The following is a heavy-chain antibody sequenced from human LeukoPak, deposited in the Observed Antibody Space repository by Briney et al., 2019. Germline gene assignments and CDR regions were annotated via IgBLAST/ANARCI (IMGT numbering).Heavy chain of an antibody. J-gene: IGHJ4*02. V-gene: IGHV3-30*18. CDR3: AKDFEYSSSYFDC. CDR1: GFTFSSYG. D-gene: IGHD6-6*01. Sequence: GGSLRLSCAASGFTFSSYGMHWVRQAPGKGLEWVAVISYDESNRYYADSVKGRFTISRDNSKNTLYLQMNSLRAEDTAVYYCAKDFEYSSSYFDCWGQGTLVTVSS. CDR2: ISYDESNR.